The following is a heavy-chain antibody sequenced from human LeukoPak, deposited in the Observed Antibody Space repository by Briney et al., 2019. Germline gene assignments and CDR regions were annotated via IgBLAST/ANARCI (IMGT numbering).Heavy chain of an antibody. V-gene: IGHV3-15*01. CDR2: IFGKTDGGTT. J-gene: IGHJ4*02. D-gene: IGHD2-2*01. CDR1: GFTFSIAS. CDR3: TNHRGYTSSPTFDY. Sequence: GGSLRLSCAASGFTFSIASMSWVRQAPGKGLEWVGHIFGKTDGGTTDHAAPVKGRFSISRDDSKNTLYLQMSSLKTEDTAVYYCTNHRGYTSSPTFDYWGQGTLVTVSS.